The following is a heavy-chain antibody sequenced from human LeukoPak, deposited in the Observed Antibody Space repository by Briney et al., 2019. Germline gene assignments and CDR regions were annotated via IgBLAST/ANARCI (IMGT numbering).Heavy chain of an antibody. CDR1: GGSINNYY. D-gene: IGHD2-15*01. Sequence: SETLSLTCTVSGGSINNYYWSWIRQPAGKGLEWIGRIYTRGSTDYNPSLKSRVTMSVDTSKNQFSLKLSSVTAADTAVYYCARGRYCSADICSGGDAFDIWGQGTMVSVSS. CDR2: IYTRGST. V-gene: IGHV4-4*07. CDR3: ARGRYCSADICSGGDAFDI. J-gene: IGHJ3*02.